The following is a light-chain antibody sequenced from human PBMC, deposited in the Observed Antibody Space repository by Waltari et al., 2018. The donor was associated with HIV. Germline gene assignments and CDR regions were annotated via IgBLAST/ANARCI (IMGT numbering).Light chain of an antibody. CDR1: SSNIGAGYD. Sequence: QSVLTPPPSVSGAPGPGLTIPCTGSSSNIGAGYDVHWYQQLPGSAPKLLIFGNKNRPSGVPDRFSGSKSGTSGSLAITGLQAEDEADYYCQSYDSSLSGYVFGSGTKVTVL. CDR3: QSYDSSLSGYV. V-gene: IGLV1-40*01. J-gene: IGLJ1*01. CDR2: GNK.